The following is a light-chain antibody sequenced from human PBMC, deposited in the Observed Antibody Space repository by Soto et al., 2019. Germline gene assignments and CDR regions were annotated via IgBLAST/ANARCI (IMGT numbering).Light chain of an antibody. CDR2: DAS. J-gene: IGKJ4*01. Sequence: AIPLTQSPSSLSASVGDRVTITCRASQGISSALAWYPQKPGKAPKVLIYDASSLESGVPSRFSGSGSGTDFTLTISSLQTEDFAIYYCQQFDSYPRTFGGGTKVEIE. CDR3: QQFDSYPRT. V-gene: IGKV1-13*02. CDR1: QGISSA.